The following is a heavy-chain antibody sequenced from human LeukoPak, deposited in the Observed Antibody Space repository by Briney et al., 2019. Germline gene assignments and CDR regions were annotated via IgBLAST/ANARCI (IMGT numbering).Heavy chain of an antibody. J-gene: IGHJ6*02. CDR3: ARQGPVSDYYYYGMDV. V-gene: IGHV5-51*01. CDR2: IYPGDSDT. CDR1: GYSFTSYW. Sequence: GESLKISCKGSGYSFTSYWIGWVRQMPGKGLEWMGIIYPGDSDTRYSPSFQGQVTISADKSISTAYLQWSSLKASDTAMYYCARQGPVSDYYYYGMDVWGQGTTVTVSS. D-gene: IGHD5/OR15-5a*01.